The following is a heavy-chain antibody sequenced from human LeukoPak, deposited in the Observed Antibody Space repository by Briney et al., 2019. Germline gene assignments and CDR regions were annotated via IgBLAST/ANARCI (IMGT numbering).Heavy chain of an antibody. CDR1: GFTLSGYT. CDR3: ARDMAGRSRPPFDY. V-gene: IGHV3-21*01. D-gene: IGHD6-19*01. J-gene: IGHJ4*02. Sequence: GGSLRLSCAASGFTLSGYTINWVRQAPGEGLEWVSSIDGSSRYIYYADSARGRFTISRDNAKNLLHLQMNSLRVEDKGVYFCARDMAGRSRPPFDYWGQGTLVTVSS. CDR2: IDGSSRYI.